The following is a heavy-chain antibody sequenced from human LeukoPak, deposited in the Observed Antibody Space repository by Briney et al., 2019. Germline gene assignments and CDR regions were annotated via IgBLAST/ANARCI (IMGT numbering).Heavy chain of an antibody. Sequence: SVKVSCKASGGTFISYAISWVRQAPGQGLEWMGRIIPILGIANYAQKFQGRVTITADKSTSTAYMELSSLRSEDTAVYYCARDLPYYDILTGYQRPFDYWGQGTLVTVSS. V-gene: IGHV1-69*04. CDR3: ARDLPYYDILTGYQRPFDY. CDR1: GGTFISYA. J-gene: IGHJ4*02. D-gene: IGHD3-9*01. CDR2: IIPILGIA.